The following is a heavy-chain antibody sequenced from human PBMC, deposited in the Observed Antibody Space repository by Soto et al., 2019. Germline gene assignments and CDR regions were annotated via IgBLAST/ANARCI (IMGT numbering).Heavy chain of an antibody. CDR3: AKDNWVGATKCYYYYGMYV. J-gene: IGHJ6*04. CDR1: GFTFDDYA. Sequence: EVQLVESGGGLVQPGRSLRLSCAASGFTFDDYAMHWVRQAPGKGLEWVSGISWNSGSIGYADSVKGRFTISRDNAKNSLYLQMNSLRAEDTALYYCAKDNWVGATKCYYYYGMYVWGKGTTVTVSS. CDR2: ISWNSGSI. D-gene: IGHD1-26*01. V-gene: IGHV3-9*01.